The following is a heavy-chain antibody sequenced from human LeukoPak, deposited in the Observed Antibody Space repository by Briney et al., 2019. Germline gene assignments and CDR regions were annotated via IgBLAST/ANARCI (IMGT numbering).Heavy chain of an antibody. CDR3: ARGIPTFSLFGMVIY. D-gene: IGHD3-3*01. J-gene: IGHJ4*02. V-gene: IGHV1-2*02. CDR1: GYNFPGYD. CDR2: INPNNGDT. Sequence: ASVKVSCKASGYNFPGYDIHWVRQAPGQGFEGVGWINPNNGDTNSAQKFQGSVPMTRDPSVSTAFMELSTLQSDDPAVYSCARGIPTFSLFGMVIYWGQGTLLTVSS.